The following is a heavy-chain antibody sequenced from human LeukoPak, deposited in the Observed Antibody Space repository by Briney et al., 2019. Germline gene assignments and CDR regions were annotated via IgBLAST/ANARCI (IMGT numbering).Heavy chain of an antibody. CDR3: ARDLAYCGGDCYPRWYFDL. J-gene: IGHJ2*01. V-gene: IGHV4-31*03. CDR2: IYYSGST. D-gene: IGHD2-21*02. Sequence: PSETLSLTCTVSGGSISSGDYYWSWIRQPPGKGLEWIGYIYYSGSTYYNPSLKSRVTISVDTSKNQFSLKLSSVTAADTAVYYCARDLAYCGGDCYPRWYFDLWGRGTLVTVSS. CDR1: GGSISSGDYY.